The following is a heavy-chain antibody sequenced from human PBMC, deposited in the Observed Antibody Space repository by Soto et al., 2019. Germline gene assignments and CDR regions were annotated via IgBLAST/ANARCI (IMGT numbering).Heavy chain of an antibody. Sequence: SETLSLTCAVYGGSFSGYYWSWIRQPPGKGLEWIGEINHSGSTNYNPSLKSRVTISVDTSKNQFSLKLSSVTAADTAVYYCARGQSKSSSVLKYYFDYWGQGTLVTVSS. CDR3: ARGQSKSSSVLKYYFDY. J-gene: IGHJ4*02. V-gene: IGHV4-34*01. CDR2: INHSGST. D-gene: IGHD6-13*01. CDR1: GGSFSGYY.